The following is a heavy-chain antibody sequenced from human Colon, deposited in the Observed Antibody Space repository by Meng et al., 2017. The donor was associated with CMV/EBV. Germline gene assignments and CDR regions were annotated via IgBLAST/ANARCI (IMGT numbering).Heavy chain of an antibody. J-gene: IGHJ4*02. V-gene: IGHV1-18*01. D-gene: IGHD6-13*01. Sequence: QGQLVQSGAEMKKPGASVKVSCQASGYTFSNYGISWLRQAPGQGLEWMGWISAYNGNTNYAQNFQGRLTVTTDTSTNTAYMELTRLRSDDTAVYFCARGGYISSWYVAPDYWGQGTLVTVSS. CDR1: GYTFSNYG. CDR3: ARGGYISSWYVAPDY. CDR2: ISAYNGNT.